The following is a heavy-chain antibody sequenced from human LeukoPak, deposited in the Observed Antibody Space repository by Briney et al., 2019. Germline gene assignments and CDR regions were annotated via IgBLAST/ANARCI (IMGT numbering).Heavy chain of an antibody. V-gene: IGHV3-53*01. CDR3: ARGPRGAGAGSFDY. Sequence: GGTLRLSCAVSGFSVSSTYMTWVRQAPGKGPEWVSIIFSGGSAYSADSVKGRLSISRDDSTNTVYLQMSSLRVEDTAVYYCARGPRGAGAGSFDYWGQGTLVTVSS. D-gene: IGHD6-13*01. CDR1: GFSVSSTY. CDR2: IFSGGSA. J-gene: IGHJ4*02.